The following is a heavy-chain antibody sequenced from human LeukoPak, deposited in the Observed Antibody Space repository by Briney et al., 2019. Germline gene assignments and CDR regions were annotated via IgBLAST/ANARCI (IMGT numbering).Heavy chain of an antibody. CDR3: ARQGGLLWLGESRNYYFDY. CDR2: ISAYNGNT. D-gene: IGHD3-10*01. V-gene: IGHV1-18*01. CDR1: GYTFTSYG. Sequence: ASVKVSCKASGYTFTSYGISWVRQAPGQGLEWMGWISAYNGNTNYAQKLQGRVTMTTDTSTSTAYMELRSLRSDDTAVYYCARQGGLLWLGESRNYYFDYWGQGTLVTVSS. J-gene: IGHJ4*02.